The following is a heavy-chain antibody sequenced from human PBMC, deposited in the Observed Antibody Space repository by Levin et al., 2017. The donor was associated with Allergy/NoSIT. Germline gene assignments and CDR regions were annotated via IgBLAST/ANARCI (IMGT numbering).Heavy chain of an antibody. CDR1: GFSFSSYA. J-gene: IGHJ6*02. CDR2: IGDSGGRT. Sequence: GGSLRLSCAASGFSFSSYAMSWVRLPPGKGLEWVSSIGDSGGRTYYADSVKGRFTISRDNSKSTLYLQMNSLRAEDTATFYCAKVGVGVFGIVMVDPTGYGMDVWGRGTTVTVSS. D-gene: IGHD3-3*01. V-gene: IGHV3-23*01. CDR3: AKVGVGVFGIVMVDPTGYGMDV.